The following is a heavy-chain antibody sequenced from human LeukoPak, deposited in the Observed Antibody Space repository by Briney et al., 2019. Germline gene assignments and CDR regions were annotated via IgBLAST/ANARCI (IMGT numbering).Heavy chain of an antibody. CDR1: GGSISSYY. V-gene: IGHV4-59*08. J-gene: IGHJ6*03. Sequence: PSETLSLTCTVSGGSISSYYWSWIRQPPGKGLEWIGYIYYSGSNNYNPSLKSRVTISVDTSKIQFSLKLSSVTAADTAVYYSARGSWRHDYYYYMDVWGKGTTVTVSS. CDR2: IYYSGSN. CDR3: ARGSWRHDYYYYMDV. D-gene: IGHD2-15*01.